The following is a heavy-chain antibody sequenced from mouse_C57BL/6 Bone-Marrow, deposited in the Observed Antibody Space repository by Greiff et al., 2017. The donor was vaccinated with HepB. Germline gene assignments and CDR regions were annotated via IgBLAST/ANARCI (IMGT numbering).Heavy chain of an antibody. J-gene: IGHJ2*01. CDR2: ISNGGGST. CDR1: GFTFSDYY. D-gene: IGHD1-1*01. Sequence: EVMLVESGGGLVQPGGSLKLSCAASGFTFSDYYMYWVRQTPEKRLEWVAYISNGGGSTYYPDTVKGRFTISRDNAKNTLYLQMSRLKSEDTAMYYCARLDYYGSDYWRQGTTLTVSS. V-gene: IGHV5-12*01. CDR3: ARLDYYGSDY.